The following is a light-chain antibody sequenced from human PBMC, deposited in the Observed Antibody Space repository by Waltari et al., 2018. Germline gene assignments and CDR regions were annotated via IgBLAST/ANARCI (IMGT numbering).Light chain of an antibody. CDR1: QSIRTY. Sequence: EIVLTQSPATLSLSPGETATLSCRASQSIRTYLGWYQQKPGQAPRLLLFDASTMATGIPARFRGTGSGTDFTLTVSDLEPEDFGIYYCQQRSIWPYTFGQGTRLEIK. CDR2: DAS. CDR3: QQRSIWPYT. V-gene: IGKV3-11*01. J-gene: IGKJ2*01.